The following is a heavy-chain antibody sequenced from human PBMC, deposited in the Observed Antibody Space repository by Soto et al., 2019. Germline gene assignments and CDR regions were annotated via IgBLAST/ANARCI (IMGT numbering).Heavy chain of an antibody. CDR1: GFSLSTSGVG. V-gene: IGHV2-5*02. CDR3: AHRRGRYCSGGSCYFDY. Sequence: QITLKESVPTLVKPTQTLTLTCTFSGFSLSTSGVGVGWIRQPPGKALEWLALIYWDDDKRYSPSLKSRLTITKDTSKNQVVLTMPNIDPVDTATYYCAHRRGRYCSGGSCYFDYWGQGTLVTVSS. D-gene: IGHD2-15*01. CDR2: IYWDDDK. J-gene: IGHJ4*02.